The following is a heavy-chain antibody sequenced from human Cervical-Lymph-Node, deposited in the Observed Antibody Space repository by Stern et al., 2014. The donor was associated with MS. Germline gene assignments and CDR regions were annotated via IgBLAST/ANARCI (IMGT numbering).Heavy chain of an antibody. CDR3: ARDFGITPFYGMDV. Sequence: VQLVQSGAEVKKPGSSVKVSCKASGGTFSTYAFSWVRQVPGQGLEWMGGIIPLFGTINYAPNFQGRLTLSADESTSTVYMEVSSLRSEDSAIYYCARDFGITPFYGMDVWGQGTTVTVS. J-gene: IGHJ6*02. D-gene: IGHD3-3*01. CDR2: IIPLFGTI. V-gene: IGHV1-69*01. CDR1: GGTFSTYA.